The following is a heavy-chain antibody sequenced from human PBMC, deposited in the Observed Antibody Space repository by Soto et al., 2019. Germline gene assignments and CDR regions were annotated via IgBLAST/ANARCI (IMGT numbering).Heavy chain of an antibody. CDR3: ASWIRDTAMATLVDY. J-gene: IGHJ4*02. CDR1: GYTFTSYG. Sequence: ASVKVSCKASGYTFTSYGISWVRQAPGQGLEWMGWISAYNGNTNYAQKLQGRVTMTTDTSTSTAYMELRSLRSDDTAVYYCASWIRDTAMATLVDYWGQGTLVTVSS. D-gene: IGHD5-18*01. V-gene: IGHV1-18*04. CDR2: ISAYNGNT.